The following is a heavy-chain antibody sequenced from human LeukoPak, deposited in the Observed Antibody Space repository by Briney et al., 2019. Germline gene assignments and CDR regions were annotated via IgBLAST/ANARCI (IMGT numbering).Heavy chain of an antibody. CDR3: TTAAGGLRASD. Sequence: GGSLRLSCAASGFSVSSNYMNWVRQAPGKGLEWVGRIKSKTDGGTTEYAAPVKGRFSISRDDSKNTLYLQMNSLKTEDTAVYFCTTAAGGLRASDWGQGTLVTVSS. CDR2: IKSKTDGGTT. J-gene: IGHJ4*02. D-gene: IGHD6-13*01. V-gene: IGHV3-15*01. CDR1: GFSVSSNY.